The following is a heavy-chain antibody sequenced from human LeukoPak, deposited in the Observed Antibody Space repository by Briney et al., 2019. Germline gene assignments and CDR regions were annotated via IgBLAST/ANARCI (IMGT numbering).Heavy chain of an antibody. CDR1: GYTFTCYY. V-gene: IGHV1-2*02. D-gene: IGHD5-12*01. J-gene: IGHJ4*02. CDR2: INPNSGGT. Sequence: ASVKVSCKASGYTFTCYYMHWVRQAPGQGREWMGWINPNSGGTNYAQKFQGRVTMTRDTSISTAYLELRRLRSDDTAVYYCARDRIVATIIDYFDYWGQGTLVTVSS. CDR3: ARDRIVATIIDYFDY.